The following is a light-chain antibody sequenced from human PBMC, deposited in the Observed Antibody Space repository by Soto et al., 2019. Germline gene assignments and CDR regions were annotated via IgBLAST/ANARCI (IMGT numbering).Light chain of an antibody. Sequence: QPVLTQPPSVSGAPGQRVTISCTGSSSNIGAGYDLHWYQQLPGTAPKLLIYGNSNRPSGVPDRFSGSKSGTSASLAITGLQAEDEADYYCQSYDSSLNTVVFGGGTQLTVL. CDR1: SSNIGAGYD. J-gene: IGLJ2*01. CDR3: QSYDSSLNTVV. CDR2: GNS. V-gene: IGLV1-40*01.